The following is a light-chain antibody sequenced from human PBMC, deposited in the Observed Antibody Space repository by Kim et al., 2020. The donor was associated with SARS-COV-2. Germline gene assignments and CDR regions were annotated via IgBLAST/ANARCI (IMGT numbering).Light chain of an antibody. Sequence: GDRVTITCRASQDIINDFGWYQQKPGKDPKPLIYAASSLQTGVPPRFSGSGSGTDFTLTISSLQPEDFATYYCLQDYIYPWTFGQGTKGDIK. CDR3: LQDYIYPWT. CDR1: QDIIND. V-gene: IGKV1-6*01. CDR2: AAS. J-gene: IGKJ1*01.